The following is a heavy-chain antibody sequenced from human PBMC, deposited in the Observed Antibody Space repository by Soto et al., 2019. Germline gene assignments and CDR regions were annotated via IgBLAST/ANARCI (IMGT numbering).Heavy chain of an antibody. CDR2: IYYSGST. J-gene: IGHJ3*02. D-gene: IGHD4-17*01. V-gene: IGHV4-31*03. Sequence: QVQLQESGPGLVKPSQTLSLTCTVSGGSISSGGYYWSWIRQHPGKGLEWIGYIYYSGSTYYNPSLKSRVTISVATSKNRFSLKLSSVTAADTAVYYCARGCPAGADDAFDIWGQGTMVTVSS. CDR3: ARGCPAGADDAFDI. CDR1: GGSISSGGYY.